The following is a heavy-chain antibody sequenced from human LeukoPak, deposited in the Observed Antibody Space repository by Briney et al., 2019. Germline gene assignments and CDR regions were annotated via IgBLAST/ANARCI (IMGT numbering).Heavy chain of an antibody. Sequence: ASVKVSCKASGYTFTSYYMHWVRQAPGQGLEWMGIINPSGGSTSYAQKFQGRVTMTRDTSTSTVYMEQSSLRSEDTAVYYCARVLGTTGKSDYWGQGTLVTVSS. J-gene: IGHJ4*02. CDR3: ARVLGTTGKSDY. V-gene: IGHV1-46*01. CDR2: INPSGGST. CDR1: GYTFTSYY. D-gene: IGHD4-17*01.